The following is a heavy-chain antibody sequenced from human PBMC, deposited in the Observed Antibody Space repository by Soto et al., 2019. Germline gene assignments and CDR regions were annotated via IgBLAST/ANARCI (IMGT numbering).Heavy chain of an antibody. CDR2: IYYSGST. D-gene: IGHD4-17*01. V-gene: IGHV4-59*01. CDR3: ARAYGDYVFDY. Sequence: SETLSLNCTVSGGSISSYSWSWIRQPPGKGLEWIGYIYYSGSTNYNPSLKSRVTISVDTSKNQFSLKLSSVTAADTAVYYCARAYGDYVFDYWGQGTLVTVS. J-gene: IGHJ4*02. CDR1: GGSISSYS.